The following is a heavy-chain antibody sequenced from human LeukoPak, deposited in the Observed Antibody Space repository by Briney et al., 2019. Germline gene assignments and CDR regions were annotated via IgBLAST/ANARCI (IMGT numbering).Heavy chain of an antibody. D-gene: IGHD3-22*01. CDR1: GFTFSSYG. J-gene: IGHJ4*02. Sequence: GGSLRLSCAASGFTFSSYGMSWVRQAPGKGLEWVSAISGSGGSTYYADSVKGRFTISRDNSKNTLYLQMNSLRAEDTAVYYCAKGGEVVTPPPYFDYWGQGTLVTVSS. CDR2: ISGSGGST. V-gene: IGHV3-23*01. CDR3: AKGGEVVTPPPYFDY.